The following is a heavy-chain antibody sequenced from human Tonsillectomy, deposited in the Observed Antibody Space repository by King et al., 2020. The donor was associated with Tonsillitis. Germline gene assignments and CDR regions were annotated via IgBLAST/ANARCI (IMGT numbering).Heavy chain of an antibody. Sequence: QLQESGPGLVKPSQTLSLTCSVSGASISSGGHFWSWIRHHPGKGLEYIGYIHNTGTTYYNPSLKSRISISVDLSKNQFSLNVTSVTAADTAVYYCARGWYGESPGDYWGQGTLVTVSS. J-gene: IGHJ4*02. CDR2: IHNTGTT. CDR3: ARGWYGESPGDY. V-gene: IGHV4-31*03. D-gene: IGHD3-10*01. CDR1: GASISSGGHF.